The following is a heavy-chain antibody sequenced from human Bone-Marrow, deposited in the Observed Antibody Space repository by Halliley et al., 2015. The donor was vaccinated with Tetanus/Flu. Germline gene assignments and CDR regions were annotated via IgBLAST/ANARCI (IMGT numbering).Heavy chain of an antibody. CDR2: ISGSGGST. CDR3: ASRRSVGTTYFHF. J-gene: IGHJ4*02. D-gene: IGHD1-26*01. V-gene: IGHV3-23*01. Sequence: EWVSSISGSGGSTYCAAPGKGRFIIPRDNSKNPLYLQMNSLRAEDTAVYYCASRRSVGTTYFHFWGQGTLVTVSS.